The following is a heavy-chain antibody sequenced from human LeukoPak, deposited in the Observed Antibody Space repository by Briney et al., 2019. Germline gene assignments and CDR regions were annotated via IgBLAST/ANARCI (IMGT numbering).Heavy chain of an antibody. J-gene: IGHJ4*02. CDR2: VSGLNGNT. V-gene: IGHV1-18*01. Sequence: ASVKVSCKASGYTFTRYHVSWVRQAPGQGFEWMGRVSGLNGNTKYAENLQGRGTMTIDTSTTTAYMELRGLRSDDTAVYYCARGLGYCDTTTCYGELPGDYWSQGTLITVSS. D-gene: IGHD2-2*01. CDR3: ARGLGYCDTTTCYGELPGDY. CDR1: GYTFTRYH.